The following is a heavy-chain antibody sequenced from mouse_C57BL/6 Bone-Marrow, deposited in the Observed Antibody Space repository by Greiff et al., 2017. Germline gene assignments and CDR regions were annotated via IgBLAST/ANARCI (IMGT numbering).Heavy chain of an antibody. CDR1: GFTFSSYA. CDR2: ISSGGDYI. D-gene: IGHD2-14*01. Sequence: EVQRVESGEGLVKPGGSLKLSCAASGFTFSSYAMSWVRQTPETRLEWVAYISSGGDYIYYADTVKGRFTISRDNARNTLYLQMSSLKSEDTAMYYCTRPYVHYAMDYWGQGSSVTVSS. CDR3: TRPYVHYAMDY. V-gene: IGHV5-9-1*02. J-gene: IGHJ4*01.